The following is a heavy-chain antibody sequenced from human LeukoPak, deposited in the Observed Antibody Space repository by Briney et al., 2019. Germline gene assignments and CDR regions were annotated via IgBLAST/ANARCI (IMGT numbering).Heavy chain of an antibody. CDR2: IYSSGST. V-gene: IGHV4-59*01. J-gene: IGHJ6*03. Sequence: SETLSLTCTVSGGSIINYYWSWIRQPPGKGLEWIGYIYSSGSTNYNPSLKSRVTMSVDTSKNQFSLKVSSVTAADTAVYYCARVFDSGSQAYFYYMDVWGKGTTVTIFS. CDR1: GGSIINYY. CDR3: ARVFDSGSQAYFYYMDV. D-gene: IGHD3-10*01.